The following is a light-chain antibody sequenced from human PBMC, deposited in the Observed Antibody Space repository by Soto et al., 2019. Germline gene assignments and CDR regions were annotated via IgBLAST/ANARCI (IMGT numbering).Light chain of an antibody. CDR1: QGISSY. V-gene: IGKV1-8*01. CDR2: AAS. CDR3: QQYYSYPSLT. Sequence: AIRMTQSPSSFSASTGDRVTITCRASQGISSYLAWYQQKPGKAPKLLIYAASTLQSGVQSRFRGSGSGTDFTLTNRCLQSEDFATYYCQQYYSYPSLTFGGETKLEIK. J-gene: IGKJ4*01.